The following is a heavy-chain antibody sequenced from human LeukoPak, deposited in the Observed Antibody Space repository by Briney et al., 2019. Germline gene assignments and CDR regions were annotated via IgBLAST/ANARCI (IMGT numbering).Heavy chain of an antibody. CDR1: GGSISSGSYY. J-gene: IGHJ4*02. Sequence: SKTLSLTCTVSGGSISSGSYYWGWIRQPPGKGLEWIGSIYYSGSTYYNPSLKSRVTISVDTSKSQFSLKLSSVTAADTAVYYCARRRRIGRYSYGCLDYWGQGTLVTVSS. CDR3: ARRRRIGRYSYGCLDY. V-gene: IGHV4-39*01. D-gene: IGHD5-18*01. CDR2: IYYSGST.